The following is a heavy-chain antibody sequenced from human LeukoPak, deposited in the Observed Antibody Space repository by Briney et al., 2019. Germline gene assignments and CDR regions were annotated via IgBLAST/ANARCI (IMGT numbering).Heavy chain of an antibody. J-gene: IGHJ4*02. CDR3: AKKGGEY. D-gene: IGHD3-10*01. CDR1: GASISSFH. V-gene: IGHV4-4*07. CDR2: IYSSGST. Sequence: PSETLSLTCTVSGASISSFHWTWIRQPAGKGLEWIGLIYSSGSTVYNPSLKSRVAMSVDMTKNQLSLKLSSVTAADTAMYYCAKKGGEYWGQGTPVTVFS.